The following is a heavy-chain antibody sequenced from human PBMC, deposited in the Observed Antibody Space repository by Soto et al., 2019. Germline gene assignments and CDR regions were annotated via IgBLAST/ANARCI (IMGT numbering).Heavy chain of an antibody. CDR2: IISTGIST. J-gene: IGHJ5*02. Sequence: EVQILESGGGLIQPGGSLRLSCAASGFSFSTFAMTWVRQAPGKGLEWVSTIISTGISTYYADSVMGRFTISRANSKNTLYLQMNSLRAEDSAVYYCAKGNYGDYGGFDPWGQGTLVTVSS. V-gene: IGHV3-23*01. D-gene: IGHD4-17*01. CDR1: GFSFSTFA. CDR3: AKGNYGDYGGFDP.